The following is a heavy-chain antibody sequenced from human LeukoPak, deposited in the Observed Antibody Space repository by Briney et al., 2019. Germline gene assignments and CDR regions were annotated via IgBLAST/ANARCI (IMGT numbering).Heavy chain of an antibody. V-gene: IGHV3-33*01. Sequence: GRSLRLSCAASGFTFSNYGMHWVRQAPGKGLEWVAVIWYDGSIKYYADSVKGRFSISRDNSKNTLYLQMNSLRAEDTAVYYCASLSYGEHDYWGQGTLVTVSS. CDR2: IWYDGSIK. CDR3: ASLSYGEHDY. D-gene: IGHD4-17*01. CDR1: GFTFSNYG. J-gene: IGHJ4*02.